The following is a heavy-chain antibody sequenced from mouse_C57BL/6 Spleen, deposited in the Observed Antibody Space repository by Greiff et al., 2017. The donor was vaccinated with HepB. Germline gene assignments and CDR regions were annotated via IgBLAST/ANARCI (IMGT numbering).Heavy chain of an antibody. V-gene: IGHV1-50*01. CDR2: IDPSDSYT. CDR3: ARDSSGYRFAY. Sequence: QVQLQQPGAELVKPGASVKLSCKASGYTFTSYWMQWVKQRPGQGLEWIGEIDPSDSYTNYNQKVKGKATLTVDTSSSTAYMQLSSLTSEDSAVYYCARDSSGYRFAYWGQGTLVTVSA. CDR1: GYTFTSYW. D-gene: IGHD3-2*02. J-gene: IGHJ3*01.